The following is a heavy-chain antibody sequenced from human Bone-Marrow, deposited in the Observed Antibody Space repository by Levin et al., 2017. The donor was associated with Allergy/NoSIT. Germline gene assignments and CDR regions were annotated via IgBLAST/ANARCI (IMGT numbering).Heavy chain of an antibody. CDR3: TTEPDAAVARFYGLDV. J-gene: IGHJ6*02. CDR1: GFTFSDAW. CDR2: IKSKIDGGTA. Sequence: RTGGSLRLSCAASGFTFSDAWMTWVRQAPRKGLEWVGRIKSKIDGGTADYAAAVKGRFTISRDDSKKMLFLEMNSLQTEDTAVYYCTTEPDAAVARFYGLDVWGQGTTVTVSS. V-gene: IGHV3-15*01. D-gene: IGHD6-25*01.